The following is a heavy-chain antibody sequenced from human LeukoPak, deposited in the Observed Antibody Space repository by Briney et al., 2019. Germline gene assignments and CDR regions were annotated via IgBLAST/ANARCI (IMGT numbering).Heavy chain of an antibody. Sequence: GGSLRLSCAASGFTFSSYAMHWVRQAPGKGLEWVAVISYDGSNKYYADSVKGRFTISRDNSKNTLYLQMNSLRAEDTAVYYCAKAGRVVPAAFDYWGQGTLVTVSS. CDR3: AKAGRVVPAAFDY. J-gene: IGHJ4*02. CDR1: GFTFSSYA. D-gene: IGHD2-2*01. V-gene: IGHV3-30-3*01. CDR2: ISYDGSNK.